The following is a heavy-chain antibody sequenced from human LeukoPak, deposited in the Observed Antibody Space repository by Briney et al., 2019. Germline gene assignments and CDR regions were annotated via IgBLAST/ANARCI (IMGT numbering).Heavy chain of an antibody. J-gene: IGHJ4*02. CDR3: AREPSVSGYSSSWYYY. Sequence: ASVKVSCKASGYTFTGYYMHWVRQAPGQGLEWMGWINPNSGGTNYAQKFQGWVTMTRDTSISTAYMELSRLRSDDTAVYYCAREPSVSGYSSSWYYYWGQGTLVTVSS. D-gene: IGHD6-13*01. CDR2: INPNSGGT. V-gene: IGHV1-2*04. CDR1: GYTFTGYY.